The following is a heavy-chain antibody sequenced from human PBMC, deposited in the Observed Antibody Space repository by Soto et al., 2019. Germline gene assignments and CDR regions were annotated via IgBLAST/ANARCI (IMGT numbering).Heavy chain of an antibody. J-gene: IGHJ6*02. D-gene: IGHD6-19*01. CDR1: GYTFTSYG. CDR2: VSAYNGNT. V-gene: IGHV1-18*04. CDR3: ARERYSSVWGVYYYYGMDV. Sequence: QVQLVQSGAEVKKPGASVKVSCKASGYTFTSYGISWVRQAPGQWLEWMGWVSAYNGNTNYAQKLQGRVTMTTDTSTSTAYMELRSLRSDDTAVYYCARERYSSVWGVYYYYGMDVWRQGSTVTVSS.